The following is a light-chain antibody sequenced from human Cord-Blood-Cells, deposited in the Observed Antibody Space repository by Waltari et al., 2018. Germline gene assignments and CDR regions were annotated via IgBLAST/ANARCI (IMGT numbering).Light chain of an antibody. V-gene: IGKV1-27*01. Sequence: DIQMTQSRSSMSASVGDRVTITCRASQVIINYLAWYQQKPGKVPKLLIYAASTLQSGVPSRFSGSGSGTDFTLTISSLQPEDVATYYCQKYNSAPWTFGQGTKVEIK. CDR1: QVIINY. CDR3: QKYNSAPWT. J-gene: IGKJ1*01. CDR2: AAS.